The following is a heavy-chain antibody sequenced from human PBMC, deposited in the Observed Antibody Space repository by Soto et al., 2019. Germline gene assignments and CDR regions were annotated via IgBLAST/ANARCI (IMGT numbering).Heavy chain of an antibody. J-gene: IGHJ6*02. CDR3: ARCRLQPSYYYYYGMDV. Sequence: VASVKVSCKASGGTFSSYAISWVRQAPGQGLEWMGGIIPIFGTANYAQKFQGRVTITADESTSTAYMELSSLRSEDTAVYYCARCRLQPSYYYYYGMDVWGQGTTVTVSS. CDR2: IIPIFGTA. CDR1: GGTFSSYA. D-gene: IGHD6-25*01. V-gene: IGHV1-69*13.